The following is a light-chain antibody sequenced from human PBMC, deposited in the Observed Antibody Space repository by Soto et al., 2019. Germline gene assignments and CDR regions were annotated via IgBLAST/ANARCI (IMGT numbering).Light chain of an antibody. Sequence: VLTHSPATLSLSPGERATLSCRASQSVSSYLAWYQQKPGQAPRRLIYGASSRATGIPDRFSGSGSGTDFTLTISRLEPEDFAVYYCQQYGSSPITFGQGTRLEIK. J-gene: IGKJ5*01. CDR1: QSVSSY. CDR3: QQYGSSPIT. CDR2: GAS. V-gene: IGKV3-20*01.